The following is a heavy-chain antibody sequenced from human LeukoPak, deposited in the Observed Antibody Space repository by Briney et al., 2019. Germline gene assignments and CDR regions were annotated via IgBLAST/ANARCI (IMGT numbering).Heavy chain of an antibody. V-gene: IGHV3-21*01. Sequence: GGSLRLSCAASGFTFSSYSMNWVRQALGKGLEWVSSISSSSSYIYYADSVKGRFTISRDNAKNSLYLQMNSLRAEDTAVYYCASQYQLLYIDYWGQGTLVTVSS. CDR1: GFTFSSYS. CDR3: ASQYQLLYIDY. J-gene: IGHJ4*02. D-gene: IGHD2-2*01. CDR2: ISSSSSYI.